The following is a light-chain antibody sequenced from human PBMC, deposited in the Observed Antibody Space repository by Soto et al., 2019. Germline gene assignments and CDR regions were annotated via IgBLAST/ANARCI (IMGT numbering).Light chain of an antibody. CDR2: DAS. V-gene: IGKV3-11*01. Sequence: EIVLTQSPATLSLSPGERATLSCRASQSVSSYLAWYQQKPGQAPRLLIYDASNKAAGIPARFSGGGSGTGFTLTISSLEPEDFAVYYCQQRFNWPPTFGPGITVDIK. J-gene: IGKJ3*01. CDR1: QSVSSY. CDR3: QQRFNWPPT.